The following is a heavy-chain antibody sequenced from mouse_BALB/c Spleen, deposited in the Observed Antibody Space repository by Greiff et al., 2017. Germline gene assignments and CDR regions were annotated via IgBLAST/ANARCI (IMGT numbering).Heavy chain of an antibody. D-gene: IGHD2-4*01. Sequence: EVKLQQSGAELVKPGASVKLSCTASGFNIKDTYMHWVKQRPEQGLEWIGRIDPANGNTKYDPKFQGKATITADTSSNTAYLQLSSLTSEDTAVYYCAYDYDGVFAYWGQGTLVTVSA. V-gene: IGHV14-3*02. J-gene: IGHJ3*01. CDR3: AYDYDGVFAY. CDR2: IDPANGNT. CDR1: GFNIKDTY.